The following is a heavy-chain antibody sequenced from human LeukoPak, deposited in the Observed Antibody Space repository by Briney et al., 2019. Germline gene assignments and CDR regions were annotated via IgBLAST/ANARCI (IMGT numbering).Heavy chain of an antibody. CDR1: GGSFSGYY. CDR2: INHSGST. V-gene: IGHV4-34*01. D-gene: IGHD6-6*01. CDR3: ARGAAARLGYYYYYMDV. J-gene: IGHJ6*03. Sequence: SETLSLTCAVYGGSFSGYYWSWIRQPPGKGQEWDGEINHSGSTNYNPSLKSRVAISVDTSKNQFSLKLSSVTAADTAVYYCARGAAARLGYYYYYMDVWGKGTTVTVSS.